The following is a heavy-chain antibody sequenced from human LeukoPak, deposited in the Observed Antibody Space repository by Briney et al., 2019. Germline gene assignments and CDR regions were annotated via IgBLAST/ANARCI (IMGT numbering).Heavy chain of an antibody. V-gene: IGHV4-59*01. J-gene: IGHJ4*02. CDR3: ARVRGGDRFDY. Sequence: SETLSLTCTVSGGSINSYYWSWIRQPPGKGLEWIGYIYYSGSTNYNPSLKSRVTISVDTSKNQFSLKLSSVTAADTAVYYCARVRGGDRFDYWGQGTLVTVSS. D-gene: IGHD2-21*02. CDR1: GGSINSYY. CDR2: IYYSGST.